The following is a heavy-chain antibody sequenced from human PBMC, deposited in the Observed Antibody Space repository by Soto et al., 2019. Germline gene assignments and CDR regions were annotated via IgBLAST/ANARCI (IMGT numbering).Heavy chain of an antibody. D-gene: IGHD6-13*01. CDR1: GGSISSSSYY. CDR2: IYYSGST. V-gene: IGHV4-39*01. CDR3: ARHPPVGVSSSWYNWFDP. J-gene: IGHJ5*02. Sequence: QLLESGPGLVKPSETLSLTCTVSGGSISSSSYYWGWIRQPPGKGLEWIGSIYYSGSTYYTPSLKSRVTISVDTSKNQFSLKLSSVTAADTAVYYCARHPPVGVSSSWYNWFDPWGQGTLVTVSS.